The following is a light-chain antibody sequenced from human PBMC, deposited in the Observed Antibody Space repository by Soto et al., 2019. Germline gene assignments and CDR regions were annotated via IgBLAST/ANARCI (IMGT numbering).Light chain of an antibody. CDR3: CSHAGSKNYYL. CDR1: SSDIGGYDF. Sequence: QSALTQPASVSGSPGQSITIFCSGTSSDIGGYDFVSWYQQHPGKVPKLLIYEVTKRPSGVPDRFSGSKSGNTASLTVSGLQADDEADYYCCSHAGSKNYYLFGPGTKLTVL. CDR2: EVT. J-gene: IGLJ1*01. V-gene: IGLV2-8*01.